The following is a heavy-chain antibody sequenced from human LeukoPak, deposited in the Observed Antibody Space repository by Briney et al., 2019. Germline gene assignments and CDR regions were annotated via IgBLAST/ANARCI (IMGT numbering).Heavy chain of an antibody. D-gene: IGHD3-22*01. CDR1: GLTFTYAW. Sequence: GGSLRLSCEVSGLTFTYAWMSWVRQAPGKGLEWVGRIKTKTDGGTIDYAAPVKGRFTISRDDSKNTVYLQMNSLKTEDTAVYYCTTSYYDSSGYRAWGQGTLVTVSS. V-gene: IGHV3-15*01. CDR3: TTSYYDSSGYRA. J-gene: IGHJ4*02. CDR2: IKTKTDGGTI.